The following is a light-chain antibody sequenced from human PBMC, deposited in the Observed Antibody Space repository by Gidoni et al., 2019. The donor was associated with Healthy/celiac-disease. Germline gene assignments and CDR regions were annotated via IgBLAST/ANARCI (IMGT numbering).Light chain of an antibody. CDR3: QQYDNLPRVT. V-gene: IGKV1-33*01. J-gene: IGKJ5*01. Sequence: DIQMTQSPSSLSASVGDRVTITCQASQDISNYLNWYQQKPGKAPKLLIYDASNLETGVPSRFSGSESETDFTFTISSLQPEDIATYYCQQYDNLPRVTVXXXTRLEIK. CDR2: DAS. CDR1: QDISNY.